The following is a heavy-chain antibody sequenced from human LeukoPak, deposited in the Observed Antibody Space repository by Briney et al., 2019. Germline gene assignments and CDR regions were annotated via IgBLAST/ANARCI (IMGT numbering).Heavy chain of an antibody. Sequence: SETLSLTCTVSGYSISSGYYWGWIRQPPGKGLEWIGSMYHSGSTYYSPSLKSRVTISVDTSKNQFSLKLSSVTAADTAVYYCARIYCSSTSCWHLAYWGQGALVTVSS. CDR3: ARIYCSSTSCWHLAY. J-gene: IGHJ4*02. D-gene: IGHD2-2*01. CDR1: GYSISSGYY. V-gene: IGHV4-38-2*02. CDR2: MYHSGST.